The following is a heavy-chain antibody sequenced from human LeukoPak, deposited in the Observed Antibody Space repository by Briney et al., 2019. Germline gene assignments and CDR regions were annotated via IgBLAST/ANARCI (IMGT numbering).Heavy chain of an antibody. J-gene: IGHJ4*02. D-gene: IGHD3-22*01. V-gene: IGHV1-24*01. CDR1: GYTLTEFS. Sequence: ASVKVSCKVSGYTLTEFSMHWVRQAPGKGLEWMGGFDPEDGETIYAQELQGRVTMTKDTSTDTAYMELSSLRSEDTAVYYCAAWYYYDSSDYYLADYWGQGTLVTVSS. CDR3: AAWYYYDSSDYYLADY. CDR2: FDPEDGET.